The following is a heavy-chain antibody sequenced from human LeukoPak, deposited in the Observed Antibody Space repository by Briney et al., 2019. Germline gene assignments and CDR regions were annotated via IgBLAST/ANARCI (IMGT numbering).Heavy chain of an antibody. D-gene: IGHD3-16*01. V-gene: IGHV3-30*18. CDR2: ISYDGSNK. J-gene: IGHJ3*02. CDR1: GFTFSSYG. Sequence: GGSLRLSCAASGFTFSSYGMHWVRQAPGKGLEWVAVISYDGSNKYYADSVKGRFTISRDNSKNTLYLQMNSLRAEDTAVYYCAKGKDDYVWGSYDAFDIWGQGTMVTVSS. CDR3: AKGKDDYVWGSYDAFDI.